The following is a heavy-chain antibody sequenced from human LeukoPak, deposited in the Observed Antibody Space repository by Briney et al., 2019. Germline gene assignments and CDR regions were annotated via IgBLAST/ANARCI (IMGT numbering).Heavy chain of an antibody. J-gene: IGHJ3*02. CDR3: ANGDSSSSPRIDAFVI. D-gene: IGHD6-6*01. Sequence: GGSLRLTCAASGFTFSNYAMSWVSQAPEKGLEWVSAISGSGGSTYYADSVKGRFTISRDNSKNTLYLQMNSLRAEDTAVYYCANGDSSSSPRIDAFVIWGEGTMVTVSS. CDR2: ISGSGGST. V-gene: IGHV3-23*01. CDR1: GFTFSNYA.